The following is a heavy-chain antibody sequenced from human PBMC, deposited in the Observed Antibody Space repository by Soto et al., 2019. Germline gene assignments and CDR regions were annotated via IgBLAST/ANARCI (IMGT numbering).Heavy chain of an antibody. V-gene: IGHV1-3*01. J-gene: IGHJ6*01. CDR2: INAGNGNT. D-gene: IGHD2-2*01. Sequence: QVQLVQSGAEVKKPGASVKVSCKASGYSFTSYAIYWVRQAPGQRLEWMGWINAGNGNTKYSQKLQGRVTFTGDTSASTAHMELSSLRSEDTAVYFCARGVENIVVVLDVFGYYGMDVLGQWTTVTVSS. CDR1: GYSFTSYA. CDR3: ARGVENIVVVLDVFGYYGMDV.